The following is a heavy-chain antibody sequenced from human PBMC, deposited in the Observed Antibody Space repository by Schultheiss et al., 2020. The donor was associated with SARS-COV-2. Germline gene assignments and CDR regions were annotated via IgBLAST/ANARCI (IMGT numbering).Heavy chain of an antibody. V-gene: IGHV4-30-2*01. CDR2: IYHSGST. J-gene: IGHJ4*02. D-gene: IGHD5-24*01. Sequence: LRLSCAVSGGSISSGGYSWSWIRQPPGKGLEWIGYIYHSGSTYYNPSLKSRVTISVDRSKNQFSLKLSSVTAADTAVYYCARGEMATITFDYWGQGTLVTGSS. CDR3: ARGEMATITFDY. CDR1: GGSISSGGYS.